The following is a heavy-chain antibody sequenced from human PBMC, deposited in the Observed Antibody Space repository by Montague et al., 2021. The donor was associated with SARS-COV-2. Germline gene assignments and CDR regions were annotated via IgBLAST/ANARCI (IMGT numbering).Heavy chain of an antibody. D-gene: IGHD2-8*01. CDR3: ARGTKGNYYYGMDV. J-gene: IGHJ6*02. V-gene: IGHV3-30*04. Sequence: SRRLSWAASGFTFSSYAMHWVRQAPGKGLEWVAVISYDGSNKYYTDSVKGRFTISRDNSKNTLYLQMNSLRAEDTAVYYCARGTKGNYYYGMDVWGQGTTVTVSS. CDR2: ISYDGSNK. CDR1: GFTFSSYA.